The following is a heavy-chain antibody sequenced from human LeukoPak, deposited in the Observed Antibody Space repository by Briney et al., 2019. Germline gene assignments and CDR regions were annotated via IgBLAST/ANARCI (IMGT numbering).Heavy chain of an antibody. V-gene: IGHV5-51*01. J-gene: IGHJ4*02. CDR3: ARHQDPGMHSSGYH. Sequence: GESLKISCTGPGYRFTSYWIGWVRQMPGKGLEWMGIIYPGDSDTRYSPSFQGQVTISADKSISTAYLQWSSLKASDTAMYYCARHQDPGMHSSGYHWGQGTLVTVSS. CDR1: GYRFTSYW. CDR2: IYPGDSDT. D-gene: IGHD3-22*01.